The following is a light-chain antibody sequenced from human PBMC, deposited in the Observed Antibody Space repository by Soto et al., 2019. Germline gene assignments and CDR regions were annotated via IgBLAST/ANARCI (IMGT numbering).Light chain of an antibody. CDR2: DNN. CDR3: QSYDSILSGVI. V-gene: IGLV1-40*01. CDR1: TSNFGAGYD. J-gene: IGLJ2*01. Sequence: QSVLTQPPSVSGAPGQRVTISCTGSTSNFGAGYDVHRYQQLPGTAPKLLIYDNNNRPSGVPDRFSGSKSGTSASLAITGLQAEDEADYYCQSYDSILSGVIFGGGTKLTVL.